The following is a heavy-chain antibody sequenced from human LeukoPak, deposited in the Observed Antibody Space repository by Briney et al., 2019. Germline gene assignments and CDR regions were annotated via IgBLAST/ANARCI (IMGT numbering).Heavy chain of an antibody. CDR1: GFTFSSYA. CDR2: ISGSGGST. CDR3: AKDTDSDYYDSSGYNY. J-gene: IGHJ4*02. Sequence: GGSLRLSCAASGFTFSSYAMSWVRQAPGKGLEGFSAISGSGGSTYYADSVKGRFTISRDNSKNTLYRQMNSLRAEDTAVYYCAKDTDSDYYDSSGYNYWGQGTLVTVSS. D-gene: IGHD3-22*01. V-gene: IGHV3-23*01.